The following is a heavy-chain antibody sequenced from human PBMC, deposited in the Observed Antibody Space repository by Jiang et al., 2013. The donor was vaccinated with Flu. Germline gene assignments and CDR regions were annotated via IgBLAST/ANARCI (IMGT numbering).Heavy chain of an antibody. D-gene: IGHD3-16*01. CDR1: GFTFSSYW. J-gene: IGHJ4*02. CDR3: ARSPTWGAKNVGSRP. Sequence: VQLVESGGGLVQPGGSLRLSCAASGFTFSSYWMTWVRQAPGKGLEWLANIQRDGSEKKYLGSVKGRFTVSRDNTKNLLYLQMNSLRADDTAVYYCARSPTWGAKNVGSRPGAQGTLVTVSS. CDR2: IQRDGSEK. V-gene: IGHV3-7*01.